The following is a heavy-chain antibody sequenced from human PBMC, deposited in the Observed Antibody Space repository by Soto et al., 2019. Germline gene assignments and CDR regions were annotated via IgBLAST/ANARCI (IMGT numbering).Heavy chain of an antibody. J-gene: IGHJ6*02. CDR1: GFTFSNYD. Sequence: EVQLVESGGGLVQPGGSLRLSRVASGFTFSNYDINWVRQAPGKGLEWISHISSSGGIMYYADSVKGRFTISRDNAKNSLYLQMNSLRGEDTAVYYCAREGSVSSSDYYAYYYGMDVWGQGTTVTVSS. V-gene: IGHV3-48*03. CDR3: AREGSVSSSDYYAYYYGMDV. D-gene: IGHD3-10*01. CDR2: ISSSGGIM.